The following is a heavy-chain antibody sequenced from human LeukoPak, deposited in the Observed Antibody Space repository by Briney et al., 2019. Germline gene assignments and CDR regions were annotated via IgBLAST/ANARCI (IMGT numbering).Heavy chain of an antibody. Sequence: SETLSLTCTVSGGSISDYYWSWIRQPPGKALEWIGYVYYSGSTNYNPSLKSRVTISLDTSKSQFSLKLSSVTAADTAVYYCARDTAAPYYYYYYMDVWGKGTTVTVSS. J-gene: IGHJ6*03. CDR2: VYYSGST. V-gene: IGHV4-59*01. CDR1: GGSISDYY. CDR3: ARDTAAPYYYYYYMDV. D-gene: IGHD2-2*01.